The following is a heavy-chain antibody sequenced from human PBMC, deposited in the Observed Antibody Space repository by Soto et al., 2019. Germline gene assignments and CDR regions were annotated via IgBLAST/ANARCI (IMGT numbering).Heavy chain of an antibody. CDR2: ISGSGGST. Sequence: GGSLRLSCTASGFTFSSYAMSWVRQAPGKGLEWVSAISGSGGSTYYADSVKGRFTISRDNSKNTLYLQMNSLRAEDTAVYYCAREGEYQLLSYPESRRQNRHYYFDYWGQGTLVTVSS. D-gene: IGHD2-2*01. CDR3: AREGEYQLLSYPESRRQNRHYYFDY. J-gene: IGHJ4*02. V-gene: IGHV3-23*01. CDR1: GFTFSSYA.